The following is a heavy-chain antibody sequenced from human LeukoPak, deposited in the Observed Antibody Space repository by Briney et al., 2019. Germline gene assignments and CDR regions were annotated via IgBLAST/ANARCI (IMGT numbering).Heavy chain of an antibody. CDR2: IKKNSDGGTT. D-gene: IGHD6-19*01. V-gene: IGHV3-15*01. J-gene: IGHJ4*02. Sequence: GGSLRLSCAASGFTFSNACMTWVRQAPGKGLEWVGHIKKNSDGGTTDYAAPVKGRFTISRDDSRDTLYLQMHSLKTEDTAVYYCTTVQQWLAQALGYWGQGALVTVSS. CDR3: TTVQQWLAQALGY. CDR1: GFTFSNAC.